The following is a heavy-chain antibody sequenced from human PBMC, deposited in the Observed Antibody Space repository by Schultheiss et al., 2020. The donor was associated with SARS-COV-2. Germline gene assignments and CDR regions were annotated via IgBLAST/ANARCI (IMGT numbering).Heavy chain of an antibody. V-gene: IGHV1-18*01. CDR2: ISPNNGNT. CDR1: GYTFTNYG. CDR3: GRSGSGGWLNPFHS. J-gene: IGHJ4*02. D-gene: IGHD6-19*01. Sequence: ASVKVSCMTSGYTFTNYGISWVRQAPGQGLEWMGWISPNNGNTNFAEPFQGRLTMTTDTSTRTAYMELRTLTSDDTAVYYCGRSGSGGWLNPFHSWGQGTLVTVSS.